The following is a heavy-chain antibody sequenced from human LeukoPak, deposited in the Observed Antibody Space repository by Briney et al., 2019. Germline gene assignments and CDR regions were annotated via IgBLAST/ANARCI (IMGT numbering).Heavy chain of an antibody. CDR3: ARAKGYTSSYSFDY. CDR2: IGISSGPL. D-gene: IGHD3-10*01. Sequence: GGSLRLSCAASGFTFNNYAKNWVRQTPGGRLEWVSFIGISSGPLLYADSVKGRFTISRDNAKASVYLQMNRLRAEDTAVYYCARAKGYTSSYSFDYWGQGILVTVSS. J-gene: IGHJ4*02. V-gene: IGHV3-48*04. CDR1: GFTFNNYA.